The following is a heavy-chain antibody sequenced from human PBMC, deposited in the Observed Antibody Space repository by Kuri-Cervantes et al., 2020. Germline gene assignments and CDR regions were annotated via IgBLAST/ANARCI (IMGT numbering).Heavy chain of an antibody. V-gene: IGHV3-30*03. Sequence: GGSLRLSCAASGFTFSSYGMHWVRQAPGKGLEWVAVISYDGSNKYYADSVKGRFTISRDNSKNTLYLQMNSLRAEDTAVYYCARMGGYSGHDFFDYWGQGTLVTVSS. J-gene: IGHJ4*02. CDR1: GFTFSSYG. CDR3: ARMGGYSGHDFFDY. CDR2: ISYDGSNK. D-gene: IGHD5-12*01.